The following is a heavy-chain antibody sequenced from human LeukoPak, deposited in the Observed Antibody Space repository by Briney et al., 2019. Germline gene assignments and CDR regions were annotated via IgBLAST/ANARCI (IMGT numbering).Heavy chain of an antibody. D-gene: IGHD3-22*01. CDR3: TRGGTIYDTILEDPFDI. V-gene: IGHV1-8*01. Sequence: ASVKVSCKASGYTFSSYDINWVRQAPGQGLEWMGSMNPNSGNTGYAQELQGRVAMTRDTSISTAYMELSSLISDDTAVHYCTRGGTIYDTILEDPFDIWGQGTMVTVSS. J-gene: IGHJ3*02. CDR1: GYTFSSYD. CDR2: MNPNSGNT.